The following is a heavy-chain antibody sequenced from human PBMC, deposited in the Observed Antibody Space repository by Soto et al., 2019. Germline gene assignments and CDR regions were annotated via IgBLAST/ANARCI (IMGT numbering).Heavy chain of an antibody. CDR2: IYYSGST. CDR3: ARTHCSARSGNDY. J-gene: IGHJ4*02. D-gene: IGHD3-22*01. CDR1: GGSIRSGDSY. V-gene: IGHV4-30-4*01. Sequence: SETLSLPCTLAGGSIRSGDSYWSWIRQTPGKRLEWIGYIYYSGSTYYNPSLKSRVTISLDTSKNQFSLNLSSVTAADTPVYYCARTHCSARSGNDYWGQGNLVTVSS.